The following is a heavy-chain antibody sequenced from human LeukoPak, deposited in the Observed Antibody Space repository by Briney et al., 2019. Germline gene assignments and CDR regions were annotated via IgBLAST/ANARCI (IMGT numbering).Heavy chain of an antibody. D-gene: IGHD6-19*01. Sequence: GGSLRLSCAASGFTVSNNYMSWVRQAPGKGLEWVSVIYSDDSTYYADSVKGRFTISRDNSKNTLYLQMNSLRAEDTAVYYCAKGPLTEVAGTTWDYWGQGTLVTVSS. CDR2: IYSDDST. V-gene: IGHV3-66*01. J-gene: IGHJ4*02. CDR3: AKGPLTEVAGTTWDY. CDR1: GFTVSNNY.